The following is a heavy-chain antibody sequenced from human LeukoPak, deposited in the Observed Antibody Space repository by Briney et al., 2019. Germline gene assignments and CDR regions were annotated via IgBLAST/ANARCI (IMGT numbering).Heavy chain of an antibody. CDR1: GFTVSSNY. V-gene: IGHV3-74*01. CDR3: ARDGMGLRGGGGLDI. J-gene: IGHJ3*02. CDR2: INLDESNR. D-gene: IGHD4-23*01. Sequence: PGGSLRLSCAASGFTVSSNYMHWVRQAPGKGLVWVSRINLDESNRSYADSVKGRFTISRDNAKNTLYLQMNSLRAEDTAVYYCARDGMGLRGGGGLDIWGHGTMVTASS.